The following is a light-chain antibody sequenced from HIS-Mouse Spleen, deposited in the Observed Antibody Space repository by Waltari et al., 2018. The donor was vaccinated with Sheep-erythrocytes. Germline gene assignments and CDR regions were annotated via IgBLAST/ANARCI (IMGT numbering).Light chain of an antibody. CDR2: GAS. J-gene: IGKJ3*01. Sequence: EIVLTQSPGTLSLSPGERATLSCRASQSVSSSYLAWYQQKPGQAPRLLIYGASSRATGIPDRFSGSGSGTDFTLTISRLEPEDVAVYYCQQYGSSRQQTFTFGPGTKVDIK. CDR3: QQYGSSRQQTFT. CDR1: QSVSSSY. V-gene: IGKV3-20*01.